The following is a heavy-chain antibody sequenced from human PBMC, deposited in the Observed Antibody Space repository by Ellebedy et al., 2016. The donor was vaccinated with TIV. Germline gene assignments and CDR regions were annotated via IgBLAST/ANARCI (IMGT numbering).Heavy chain of an antibody. Sequence: AASVKVSCKVSGYTLTELSMHWVRQAPGKGLAWMGGFDPEDGETIYAQIFQGRVTMTEDTSTDTAYMELSSLRSEDTAVYYCATRRDLLVHNWFDPWGQGTLVTVSS. J-gene: IGHJ5*02. V-gene: IGHV1-24*01. CDR1: GYTLTELS. CDR2: FDPEDGET. D-gene: IGHD6-13*01. CDR3: ATRRDLLVHNWFDP.